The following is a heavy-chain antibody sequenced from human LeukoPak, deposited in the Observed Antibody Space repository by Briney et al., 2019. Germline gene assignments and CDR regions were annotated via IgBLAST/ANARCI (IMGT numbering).Heavy chain of an antibody. CDR3: ASERPSSSWYDF. CDR2: IQPDGSEK. J-gene: IGHJ5*01. V-gene: IGHV3-7*01. Sequence: GGSLRLSCAASEFTFSNQWMTWVRQAPGKGLEWVANIQPDGSEKYYVGSVRGRFTISRDNARNLLYLQMNSLRSEDTAVYYCASERPSSSWYDFWGQGILVTVSS. D-gene: IGHD6-13*01. CDR1: EFTFSNQW.